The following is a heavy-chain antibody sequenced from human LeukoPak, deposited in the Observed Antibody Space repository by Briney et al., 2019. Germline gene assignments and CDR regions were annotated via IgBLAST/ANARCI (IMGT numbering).Heavy chain of an antibody. CDR3: ARDRYSGSYYAAYYFDY. J-gene: IGHJ4*02. D-gene: IGHD1-26*01. V-gene: IGHV1-46*01. CDR2: INPSGGGT. CDR1: GYTFTSYY. Sequence: ASVKVSCKASGYTFTSYYMRWVRQAPGQGLEWMGIINPSGGGTSYAQKFQGRVTMTRDTSTSTVYMELSSLRSEDTAVYYCARDRYSGSYYAAYYFDYWGQGTLVTVSS.